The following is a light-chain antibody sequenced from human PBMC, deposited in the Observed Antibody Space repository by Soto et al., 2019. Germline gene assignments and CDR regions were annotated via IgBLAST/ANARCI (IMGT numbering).Light chain of an antibody. CDR2: ASS. CDR3: SSYTSGTTLYV. CDR1: SSDVGGYNY. J-gene: IGLJ1*01. V-gene: IGLV2-14*01. Sequence: QSALTQPASVSGSPGQSITISCTGTSSDVGGYNYVSWYQHHACKAPRLMIYASSNRPSGVSHRFSGSRSGNTASLTISGLQAEDEADYYCSSYTSGTTLYVFGTGTKVTVL.